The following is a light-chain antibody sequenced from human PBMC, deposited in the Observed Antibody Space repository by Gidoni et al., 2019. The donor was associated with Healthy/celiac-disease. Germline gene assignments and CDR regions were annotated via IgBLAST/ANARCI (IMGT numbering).Light chain of an antibody. CDR3: SSYTSSSTLG. CDR2: EVS. J-gene: IGLJ2*01. Sequence: QSALTQPASVSGSPGQSLTISCTGTSSDVGGYNYVSWYQQHPGKAPKLMIYEVSNRPSGVSNRVSGSKSGNTASLTISGLQAEDEADYYCSSYTSSSTLGFGGGTKLTVL. CDR1: SSDVGGYNY. V-gene: IGLV2-14*01.